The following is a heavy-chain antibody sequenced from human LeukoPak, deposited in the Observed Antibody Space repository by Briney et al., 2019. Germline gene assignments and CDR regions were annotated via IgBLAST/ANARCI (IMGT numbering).Heavy chain of an antibody. CDR3: ARLIVVVPAALSGWFDP. Sequence: PSETLSLTCTVSGGSISSGGYYWSWIRQPPGKGLEWIGYIYHSGSTYYNPSLKSRVTISVDRSKNQSSLKLSSVTAADTAVYYCARLIVVVPAALSGWFDPWGQGTLVTVSS. CDR1: GGSISSGGYY. CDR2: IYHSGST. V-gene: IGHV4-30-2*01. J-gene: IGHJ5*02. D-gene: IGHD2-2*01.